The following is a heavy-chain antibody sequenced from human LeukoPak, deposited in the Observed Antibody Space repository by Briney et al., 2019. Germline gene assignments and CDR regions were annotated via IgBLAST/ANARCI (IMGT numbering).Heavy chain of an antibody. V-gene: IGHV3-23*01. D-gene: IGHD1-26*01. CDR1: GFTFSSYA. CDR2: ISGSGGST. CDR3: AKYSGSYFSGGFDY. Sequence: PGGSLRLSCAASGFTFSSYAMSWVRQAPGKGLEWVSAISGSGGSTCYADSVKGRFTISRDNSKNTLYLQMNSLRAEDTAVYYCAKYSGSYFSGGFDYWGQGTLVTVSS. J-gene: IGHJ4*02.